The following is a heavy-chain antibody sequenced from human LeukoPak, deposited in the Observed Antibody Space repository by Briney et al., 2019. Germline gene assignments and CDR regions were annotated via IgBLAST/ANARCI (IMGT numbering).Heavy chain of an antibody. D-gene: IGHD6-19*01. CDR2: IRSKVYGGTT. V-gene: IGHV3-49*03. CDR3: TREWYSSGWYGPSYFDY. Sequence: PGGSLRLSCTASGFTFGDYAMSWFRQAPGRGLEWVGFIRSKVYGGTTEYAASVKGRFTISRDDSKSIAYLQMNSLKTEDTAVYYCTREWYSSGWYGPSYFDYWGQGTLVTVSS. CDR1: GFTFGDYA. J-gene: IGHJ4*02.